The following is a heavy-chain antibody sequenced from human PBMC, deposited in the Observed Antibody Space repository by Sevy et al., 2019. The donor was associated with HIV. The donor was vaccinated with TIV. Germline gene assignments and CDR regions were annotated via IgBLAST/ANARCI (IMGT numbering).Heavy chain of an antibody. CDR1: GFTFSSYA. Sequence: GGSLRLSCAASGFTFSSYAMSWVRQAPGKGLEWVSAISGSGGSIYYADSVKGRFTISRDNSKNTLYLQMNSLRAEDTAVYYCAKVTYYYDSSGYYKGIFDYWGQGTLVTVSS. CDR2: ISGSGGSI. J-gene: IGHJ4*02. D-gene: IGHD3-22*01. V-gene: IGHV3-23*01. CDR3: AKVTYYYDSSGYYKGIFDY.